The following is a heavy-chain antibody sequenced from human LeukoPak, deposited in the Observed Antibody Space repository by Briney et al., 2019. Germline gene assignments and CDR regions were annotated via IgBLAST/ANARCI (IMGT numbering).Heavy chain of an antibody. CDR3: ARDGGSGSYYYYGMDV. CDR1: GYTLTELS. V-gene: IGHV1-24*01. CDR2: FDPEDGGT. J-gene: IGHJ6*02. D-gene: IGHD3-10*01. Sequence: ASVKVSCKVSGYTLTELSMHWVRQAPGKGLEWMGGFDPEDGGTIYAQKFQGRVTITADKSTSTAYMELSSLRSEDTAVYYCARDGGSGSYYYYGMDVWGQGTTVTVSS.